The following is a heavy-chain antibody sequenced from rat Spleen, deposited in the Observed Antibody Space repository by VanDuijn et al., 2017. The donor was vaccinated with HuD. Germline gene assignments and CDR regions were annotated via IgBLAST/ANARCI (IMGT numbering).Heavy chain of an antibody. CDR1: GLTYSNYV. CDR2: ISTGGGDN. J-gene: IGHJ2*01. Sequence: EVQLVESGGGLVQPGRSLKISCAASGLTYSNYVMAWVRQATTKGLEWVATISTGGGDNYYLDSVRGRFTISRNNAKNTLFLQMDNLRSEDTATYYCARHGSSNYGWYFDYWGHGVRVTVSS. CDR3: ARHGSSNYGWYFDY. V-gene: IGHV5S13*01. D-gene: IGHD1-11*01.